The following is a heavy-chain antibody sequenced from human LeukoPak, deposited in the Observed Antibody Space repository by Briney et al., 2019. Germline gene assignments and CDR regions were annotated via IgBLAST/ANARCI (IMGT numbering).Heavy chain of an antibody. J-gene: IGHJ4*02. CDR2: IHHSGST. V-gene: IGHV4-38-2*01. CDR1: GYSISRGYH. CDR3: ARVNWNPDY. Sequence: SETLSLTCAVSGYSISRGYHWGWIRQPPGKGLEWIGSIHHSGSTYYNSSHKGRVTITVDTSKNQFSLMMSSVPAAATAVYCCARVNWNPDYWGQGTPVTVSS. D-gene: IGHD1-1*01.